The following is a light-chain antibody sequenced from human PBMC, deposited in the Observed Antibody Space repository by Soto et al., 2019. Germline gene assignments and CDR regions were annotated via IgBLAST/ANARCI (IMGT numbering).Light chain of an antibody. V-gene: IGKV1-5*03. J-gene: IGKJ1*01. CDR2: KAS. Sequence: DIQMTQSPSTLSASVGDRVTITCRASQSISSWLAWYQQKPGKAPKLLIYKASSLESRVPSRFSGSGAGTEFTLTISSLQPDDFATYYCQQDNSYPWTLGQGTKVEIK. CDR3: QQDNSYPWT. CDR1: QSISSW.